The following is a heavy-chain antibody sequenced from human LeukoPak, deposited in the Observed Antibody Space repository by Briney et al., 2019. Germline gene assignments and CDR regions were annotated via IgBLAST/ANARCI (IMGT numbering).Heavy chain of an antibody. V-gene: IGHV1-2*02. CDR3: ARDPGHDTSNYGGLDS. CDR1: GYRFTGYY. Sequence: GASVKVSCKPSGYRFTGYYMHWVRQAPGQGLEWMGWINPKSGDPIYVQKFQGRVTLTRDTSIDTVYLELSSLKSDDTAVYYCARDPGHDTSNYGGLDSWGQGTLVTVSS. D-gene: IGHD4-11*01. CDR2: INPKSGDP. J-gene: IGHJ4*02.